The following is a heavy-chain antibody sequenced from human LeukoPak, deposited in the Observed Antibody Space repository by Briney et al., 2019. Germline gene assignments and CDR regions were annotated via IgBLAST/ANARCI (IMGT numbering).Heavy chain of an antibody. D-gene: IGHD4-17*01. CDR2: IHSDGIGT. V-gene: IGHV3-74*01. CDR3: AKDASTVTLHADY. CDR1: GFPFSSYW. Sequence: GGSLRLSCATSGFPFSSYWMHWVRQAPGKGLVWVARIHSDGIGTTYADSVKGRFTISRDNSKNTLYLQMNSLRAEDTAVYYCAKDASTVTLHADYWGQGTLVTVSS. J-gene: IGHJ4*02.